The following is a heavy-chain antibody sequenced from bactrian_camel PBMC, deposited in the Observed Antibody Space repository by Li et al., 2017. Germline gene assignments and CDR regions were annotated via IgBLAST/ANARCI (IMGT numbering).Heavy chain of an antibody. V-gene: IGHV3S31*01. CDR2: IDGGGRRI. J-gene: IGHJ4*01. D-gene: IGHD5*01. CDR1: SYTYSRAC. CDR3: AAKLGCWVDSYNY. Sequence: VQLVESGGGSVQAGWSLRLSCAVDSYTYSRACMGWFRQIPGQEREGVASIDGGGRRINYADSVKGRFTISRDNAKKMLYLQMNSLKPEDTAMYYCAAKLGCWVDSYNYCGQGTQVTVS.